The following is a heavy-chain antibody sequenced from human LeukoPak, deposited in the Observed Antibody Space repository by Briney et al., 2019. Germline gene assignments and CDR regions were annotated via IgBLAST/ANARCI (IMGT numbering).Heavy chain of an antibody. Sequence: GGSLRLSCAASGFTFSSYSMNWVRQAPGKGLEWVSSISSSSSYIYYADSVKGRFTISRDNAKNSLYLQMNSLRAEDTAVYCCARDKTAAGTSWFDPWGQGTLVTVSS. J-gene: IGHJ5*02. D-gene: IGHD6-13*01. V-gene: IGHV3-21*01. CDR3: ARDKTAAGTSWFDP. CDR2: ISSSSSYI. CDR1: GFTFSSYS.